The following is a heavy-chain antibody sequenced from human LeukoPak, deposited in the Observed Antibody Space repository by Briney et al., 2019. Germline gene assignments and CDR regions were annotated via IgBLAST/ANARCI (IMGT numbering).Heavy chain of an antibody. V-gene: IGHV4-59*01. CDR3: ARVKAQAARYYGMDV. CDR2: IYYSGST. J-gene: IGHJ6*02. Sequence: SETLSLTCTVSGGPISSYYWSWIRQPPGKGLEWIGYIYYSGSTNYNPSLKSRVTISVDTSKNQFSLKLSSVTAADTAVYYCARVKAQAARYYGMDVWGQGTTVTVSS. CDR1: GGPISSYY. D-gene: IGHD6-25*01.